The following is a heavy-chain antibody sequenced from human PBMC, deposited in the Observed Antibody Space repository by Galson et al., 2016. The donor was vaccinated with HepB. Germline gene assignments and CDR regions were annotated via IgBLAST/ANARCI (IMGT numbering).Heavy chain of an antibody. Sequence: QSGAEVKKPGESLKISCEASGYRFTSHWIGWVRQMPGKGLECMGIIYPADSDTRYRPSFQGQVTISADKSSTTAYLQWSSLKASDTAMYYCARPNHNDSFDLWGQGTMVTVSS. CDR2: IYPADSDT. D-gene: IGHD1-14*01. J-gene: IGHJ3*01. V-gene: IGHV5-51*01. CDR3: ARPNHNDSFDL. CDR1: GYRFTSHW.